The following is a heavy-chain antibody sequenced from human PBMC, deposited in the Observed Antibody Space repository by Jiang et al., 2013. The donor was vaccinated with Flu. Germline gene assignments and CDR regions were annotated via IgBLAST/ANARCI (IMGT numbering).Heavy chain of an antibody. V-gene: IGHV3-21*01. D-gene: IGHD6-13*01. J-gene: IGHJ4*02. CDR2: ISSSSSYM. CDR3: ARDFGIAAAGTDGFDY. Sequence: SSISSSSSYMYYADSVKGRFTISRDNAKNSLYLQMNSLRAEDTAVYYCARDFGIAAAGTDGFDYWGQGTLVTVSS.